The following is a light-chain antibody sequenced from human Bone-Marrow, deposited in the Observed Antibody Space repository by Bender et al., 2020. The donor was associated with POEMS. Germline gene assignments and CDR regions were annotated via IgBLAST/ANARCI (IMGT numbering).Light chain of an antibody. CDR1: SSNIGAHA. CDR3: CSYVDSNTVL. CDR2: SSH. V-gene: IGLV1-44*01. J-gene: IGLJ2*01. Sequence: QSVLTQPPSASGTPGQRVTISCSGGSSNIGAHAVNWYQHLPGTAPKLLIYSSHRRPSEVPDRFSGSKSGNTASLTISGLQGEDEADYYCCSYVDSNTVLFGGGTKLTVL.